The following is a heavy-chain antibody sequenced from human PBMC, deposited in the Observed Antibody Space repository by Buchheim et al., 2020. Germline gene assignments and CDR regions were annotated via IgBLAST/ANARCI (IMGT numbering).Heavy chain of an antibody. CDR3: AKFSRLLRDYYGSGPLSSGE. J-gene: IGHJ4*02. CDR1: GFTFSSYA. CDR2: ISGSGGST. D-gene: IGHD3-10*01. Sequence: EVQLLESGGGLVQPGGSLRLSCAASGFTFSSYAMSWVRQAPGKGLEWVSAISGSGGSTYYADSVKGRFTISRDNSKNTLYLQMNSLRAEDTAVYYCAKFSRLLRDYYGSGPLSSGEWGQGTL. V-gene: IGHV3-23*01.